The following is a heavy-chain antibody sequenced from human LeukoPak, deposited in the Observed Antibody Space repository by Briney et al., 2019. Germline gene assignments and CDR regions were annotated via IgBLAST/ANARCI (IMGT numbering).Heavy chain of an antibody. CDR2: INHSGST. J-gene: IGHJ6*02. Sequence: SETLSLTCAVYGGSFSGYYWSWIRQPPGKGLEWIGEINHSGSTNYNPSLKSRVTISVDTSKNQFSLKLSSVTAADTAVYYCARGLGANYYYYGMDVWGQGTTVTVSS. CDR3: ARGLGANYYYYGMDV. D-gene: IGHD3-16*01. CDR1: GGSFSGYY. V-gene: IGHV4-34*01.